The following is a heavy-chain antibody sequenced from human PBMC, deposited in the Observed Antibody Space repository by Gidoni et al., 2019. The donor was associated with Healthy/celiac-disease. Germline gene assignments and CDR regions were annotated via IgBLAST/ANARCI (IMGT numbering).Heavy chain of an antibody. J-gene: IGHJ4*02. V-gene: IGHV2-5*01. CDR3: AHRRGGGGKVLLWFGDHTRFDY. CDR2: IYWNDDK. Sequence: QITLKESGPTLVKPTQTLTLTCTFSGFSLSTSGVGVGWIRQPPGKALGWLALIYWNDDKRYSPSLKSRLTITKDTSKNQVVLTKTNMDPVDTATYYWAHRRGGGGKVLLWFGDHTRFDYWGQGTLVTVSS. D-gene: IGHD3-10*01. CDR1: GFSLSTSGVG.